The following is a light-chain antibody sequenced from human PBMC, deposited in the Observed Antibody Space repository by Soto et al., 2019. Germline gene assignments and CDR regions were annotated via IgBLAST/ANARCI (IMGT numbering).Light chain of an antibody. Sequence: IQLTQSPSSLSASVGDRVTITCRASQSINTFLNWYQQKPGKAPKLLIYAASNLQSGVPSRFSGGGSGTDFTGTISSLQPEDFATYYCQQSYISPWKFGQGTKVEI. CDR2: AAS. J-gene: IGKJ1*01. V-gene: IGKV1-39*01. CDR3: QQSYISPWK. CDR1: QSINTF.